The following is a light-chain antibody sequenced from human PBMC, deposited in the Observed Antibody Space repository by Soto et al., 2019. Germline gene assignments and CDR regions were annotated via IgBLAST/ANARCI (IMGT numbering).Light chain of an antibody. J-gene: IGLJ1*01. CDR1: SSDFGSYNL. CDR2: EVS. CDR3: CSYAGSSTFEV. Sequence: QSVLTQPASVSGSPGQSITISCTGTSSDFGSYNLVSWYQQHPGKAPKLMIYEVSKRPSGVSNRFSGSKSGNTASLTISGVQAEDEADYSCCSYAGSSTFEVFGTGTKVTVL. V-gene: IGLV2-23*02.